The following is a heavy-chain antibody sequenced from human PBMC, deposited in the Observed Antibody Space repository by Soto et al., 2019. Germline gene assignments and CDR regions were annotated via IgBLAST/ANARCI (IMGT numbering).Heavy chain of an antibody. Sequence: GGFLRLSCAASGFTFSSYAMSWVRQAPGKGLEWVSAISGSGGSTYYADSVKGRFTISRDNSKNTLYLQMNSLRAEDTAVYYCAKDEGIRDFWSGYVIDYWGQGTLVTVSS. D-gene: IGHD3-3*01. CDR3: AKDEGIRDFWSGYVIDY. V-gene: IGHV3-23*01. CDR1: GFTFSSYA. CDR2: ISGSGGST. J-gene: IGHJ4*02.